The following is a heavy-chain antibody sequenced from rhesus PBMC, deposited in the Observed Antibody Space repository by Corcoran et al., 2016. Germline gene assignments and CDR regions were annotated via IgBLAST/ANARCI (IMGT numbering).Heavy chain of an antibody. D-gene: IGHD3-28*01. CDR3: AKSPSSANYYDSGYYTVDY. Sequence: LQLQESGPGLVKPSETLSVTCAVSGGSISSRYGMSWVRQAPGKGLEWISYISNGGGSTYYADSVKGRFTISRDNSKNTLSLQMNRLRAEDTAVYYCAKSPSSANYYDSGYYTVDYWGQGVLVTVSS. J-gene: IGHJ4*01. CDR2: ISNGGGST. CDR1: GGSISSRYG. V-gene: IGHV3S5*01.